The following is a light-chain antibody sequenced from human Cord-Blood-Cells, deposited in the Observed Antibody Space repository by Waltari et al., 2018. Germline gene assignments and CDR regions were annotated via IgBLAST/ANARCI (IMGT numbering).Light chain of an antibody. CDR1: SSDVGGYNY. V-gene: IGLV2-14*01. CDR2: DVS. CDR3: SSYTSSSLVV. Sequence: QSALTQPASVSGSPGQSITISCTGTSSDVGGYNYVAWYKQHPGKAPKLMIYDVSNRPSGVCNRFSGSKSGNAAARTISGLQAEDEADYYCSSYTSSSLVVFGGGTKLSVL. J-gene: IGLJ2*01.